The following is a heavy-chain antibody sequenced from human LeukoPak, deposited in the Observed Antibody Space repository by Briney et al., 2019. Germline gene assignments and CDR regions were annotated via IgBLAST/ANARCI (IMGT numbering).Heavy chain of an antibody. CDR3: ASPYSSGRVDY. V-gene: IGHV1-69*05. CDR2: IIPIFGTA. CDR1: GGTFSSYA. Sequence: VASVKVSXKASGGTFSSYAISWVRQAPGQGLEWMGGIIPIFGTANYAQKFQGRVTITTDESTSTAYMELSSLRSEDTAVYYCASPYSSGRVDYWGQGTLVTVSS. J-gene: IGHJ4*02. D-gene: IGHD6-19*01.